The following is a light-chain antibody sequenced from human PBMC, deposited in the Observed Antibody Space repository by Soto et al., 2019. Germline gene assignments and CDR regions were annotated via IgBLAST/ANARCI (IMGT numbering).Light chain of an antibody. CDR2: GAS. J-gene: IGKJ5*01. V-gene: IGKV3-20*01. CDR3: QHYSSSPPAIT. Sequence: EIVFTQSPSTLSVSPGERATLSCRASQSVSSNLAWYQQKPGQAPRLLIYGASTRATGIPDRFSGGGSGTDFTLTISRLEPEDFAVYYCQHYSSSPPAITFGQGTRLEI. CDR1: QSVSSN.